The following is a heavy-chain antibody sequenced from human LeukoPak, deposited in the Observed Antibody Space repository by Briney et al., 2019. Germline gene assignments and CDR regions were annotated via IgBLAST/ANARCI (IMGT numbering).Heavy chain of an antibody. CDR1: GGSISSSSYY. CDR2: IYYSGST. Sequence: PSETLSLTCTVSGGSISSSSYYWGWIRQPPGKGLEWIGSIYYSGSTYYNPSLKSRVTISVDTSKNQFSLKLSSVTAADTAVYYCARAVGYSGYVVGPWGQGTLVTVSS. J-gene: IGHJ5*02. D-gene: IGHD5-12*01. CDR3: ARAVGYSGYVVGP. V-gene: IGHV4-39*07.